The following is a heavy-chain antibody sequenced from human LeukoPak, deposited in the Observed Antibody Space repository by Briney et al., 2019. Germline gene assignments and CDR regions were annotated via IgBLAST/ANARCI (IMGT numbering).Heavy chain of an antibody. CDR2: ISDSGGST. CDR3: AKRGVVIRVVLVGFHKEAYYFES. J-gene: IGHJ4*02. V-gene: IGHV3-23*01. D-gene: IGHD3/OR15-3a*01. Sequence: GGSLRLSCAVSGITLSNYGMSWVRQAPGKGLEWVAGISDSGGSTKYADSVKGRFTISRDNPKNTLFLQLNSLRAEDTAVYFCAKRGVVIRVVLVGFHKEAYYFESWGQGALVTVSS. CDR1: GITLSNYG.